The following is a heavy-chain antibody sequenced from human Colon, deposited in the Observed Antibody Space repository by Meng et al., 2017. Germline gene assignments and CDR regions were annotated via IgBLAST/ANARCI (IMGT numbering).Heavy chain of an antibody. J-gene: IGHJ2*01. V-gene: IGHV4-30-4*01. D-gene: IGHD3-22*01. CDR2: IYYSGST. CDR3: ARGYYDSSGYGYWYFDL. Sequence: QGPLTESGPGLVKPSQTRSLTCTVSGGSISSGDYYWSWIRQPPGKGLEWIGYIYYSGSTYYNPSLKSRVTISVDTSKNQFSLKLSSVTAADTAVYYCARGYYDSSGYGYWYFDLWGRGTLVTVSS. CDR1: GGSISSGDYY.